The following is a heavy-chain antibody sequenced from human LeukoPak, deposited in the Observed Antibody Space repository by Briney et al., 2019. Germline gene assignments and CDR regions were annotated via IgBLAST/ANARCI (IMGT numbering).Heavy chain of an antibody. V-gene: IGHV4-59*12. Sequence: PSETLSLTCTVSGGSISTYYWSWIRQPPGKRLEWIGYIYYSGYTNYNPSLRSRVTISVDTSKNQFSLRLSSVTAADTAVYYCARRVVASLDYWGQGTLVTVSS. J-gene: IGHJ4*02. CDR3: ARRVVASLDY. D-gene: IGHD5-12*01. CDR2: IYYSGYT. CDR1: GGSISTYY.